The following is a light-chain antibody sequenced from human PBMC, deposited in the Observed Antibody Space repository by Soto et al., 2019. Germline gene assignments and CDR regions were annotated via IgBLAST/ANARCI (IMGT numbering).Light chain of an antibody. V-gene: IGKV2-24*01. Sequence: IVLTQTPLTASVTPGQPASFSCGSSESLLHSDGNTYLSWLHQRPGQHPRLLIYQISKQLSGVPDRFSGSGAVTNFTLKISRVEVEDVGTFFCMQSSHLRTFGQGTKVEI. CDR1: ESLLHSDGNTY. CDR3: MQSSHLRT. CDR2: QIS. J-gene: IGKJ1*01.